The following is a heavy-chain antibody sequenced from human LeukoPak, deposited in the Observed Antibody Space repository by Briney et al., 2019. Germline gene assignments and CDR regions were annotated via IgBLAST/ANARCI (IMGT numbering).Heavy chain of an antibody. V-gene: IGHV1-69*05. Sequence: ASVKVSFKASGGTFSSYAISWVRQAPGQGLEWMGGIIPIFGTANYAQKFQGRVTITTDESTSTAYMELSSLRSEDTAVYYCARGSEEQLVFPARYNWFDPWGQGTLVTVSS. J-gene: IGHJ5*02. CDR1: GGTFSSYA. CDR2: IIPIFGTA. D-gene: IGHD6-6*01. CDR3: ARGSEEQLVFPARYNWFDP.